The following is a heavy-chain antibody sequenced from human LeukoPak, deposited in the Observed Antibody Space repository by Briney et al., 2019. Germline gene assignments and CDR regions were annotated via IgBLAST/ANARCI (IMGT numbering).Heavy chain of an antibody. CDR3: ARDYQLSTYYYYGMDV. V-gene: IGHV1-69*13. D-gene: IGHD2-2*01. Sequence: RASVKVSCKASGGTFSSYAISWVRQAPGQGLEWMGGIIPIFGTANYAQKFQGRVTITADESTSTAYMELSSPRSEDTAVYYCARDYQLSTYYYYGMDVWGQGTTVTVSS. CDR1: GGTFSSYA. J-gene: IGHJ6*02. CDR2: IIPIFGTA.